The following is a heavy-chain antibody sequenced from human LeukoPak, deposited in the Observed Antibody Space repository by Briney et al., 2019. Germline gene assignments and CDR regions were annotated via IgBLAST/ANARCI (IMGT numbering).Heavy chain of an antibody. Sequence: PSQTLSLTCTVSGGSISSGSYYWSWIRQPAGKGLEWIGRIYTSGSTNYSPSLKSRVTISVDTSKNQFSLKLSSVTAADTAVYYCARSDVVVPAAIPPFDYWGQGTLVTVSS. V-gene: IGHV4-61*02. CDR1: GGSISSGSYY. D-gene: IGHD2-2*01. CDR2: IYTSGST. J-gene: IGHJ4*02. CDR3: ARSDVVVPAAIPPFDY.